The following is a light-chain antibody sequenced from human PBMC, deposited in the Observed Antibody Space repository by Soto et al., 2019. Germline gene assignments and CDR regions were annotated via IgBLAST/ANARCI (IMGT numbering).Light chain of an antibody. Sequence: TQSPSTLSASVRGRFTITCRASQSVSRSYLAWYQQKPGQAPXXLIYGVSTRATDIPARFSGSGSGTDFTLTFSRLEPEDFAVYYCEYYGSSITFGGGTKVDIK. CDR2: GVS. V-gene: IGKV3-20*01. J-gene: IGKJ4*01. CDR1: QSVSRSY. CDR3: EYYGSSIT.